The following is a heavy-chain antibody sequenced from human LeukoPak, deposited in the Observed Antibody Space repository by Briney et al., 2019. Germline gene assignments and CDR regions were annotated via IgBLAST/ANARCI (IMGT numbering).Heavy chain of an antibody. Sequence: QSGGSLRLSCAASGFTFSSYAMHWVRQAPGTGLQWVAFMSYDGSNEYYADSVKGRFTISRDNSKNTLYLQMNSLSAEDTAVYYCAREGYYYGSESHQADALDVWGHGTMVTVSS. J-gene: IGHJ3*01. CDR1: GFTFSSYA. V-gene: IGHV3-30*04. D-gene: IGHD3-10*01. CDR3: AREGYYYGSESHQADALDV. CDR2: MSYDGSNE.